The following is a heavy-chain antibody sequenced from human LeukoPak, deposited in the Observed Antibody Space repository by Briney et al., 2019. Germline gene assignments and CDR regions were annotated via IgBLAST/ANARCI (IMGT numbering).Heavy chain of an antibody. J-gene: IGHJ4*02. V-gene: IGHV3-7*01. Sequence: GGSLRLSCAASGFTFSSYAMHWVRQAPGKGLEWVANIKQDGSEKYYVDSVKGRFTISRDNAKNSLYLQMNSLRAEDTAVYYCARDGVFRSSAPDYWGQGTLVTVSS. D-gene: IGHD6-6*01. CDR1: GFTFSSYA. CDR3: ARDGVFRSSAPDY. CDR2: IKQDGSEK.